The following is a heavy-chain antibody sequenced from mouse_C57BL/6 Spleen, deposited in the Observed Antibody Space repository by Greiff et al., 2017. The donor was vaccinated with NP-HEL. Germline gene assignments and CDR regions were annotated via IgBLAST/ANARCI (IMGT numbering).Heavy chain of an antibody. J-gene: IGHJ3*01. CDR1: GYTFTDYY. V-gene: IGHV1-26*01. CDR3: ASDYYGSSAWFAY. Sequence: VQLKESGPELVKPGASVKISCKASGYTFTDYYMNWVKQSHGKSLEWIGDINPNNGGTSYNQKFKGKATLTVDKSSSTAYMELRSLTSEDSAVYYCASDYYGSSAWFAYWGQGTLVTVSA. CDR2: INPNNGGT. D-gene: IGHD1-1*01.